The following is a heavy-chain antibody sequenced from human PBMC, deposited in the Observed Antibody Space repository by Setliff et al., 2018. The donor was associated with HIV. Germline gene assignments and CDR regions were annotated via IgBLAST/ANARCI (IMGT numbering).Heavy chain of an antibody. CDR3: WSGYTSGR. CDR1: GFTFNNAW. J-gene: IGHJ4*02. Sequence: GGSLRLSCVAPGFTFNNAWMNWVRQAPGKGLEWLGRISNDGGREYYVDSVKGRFTISRDNAKSSLYLQMDSLRVEDTSVYYCWSGYTSGRWGQGTLVTVSS. CDR2: ISNDGGRE. V-gene: IGHV3-7*01. D-gene: IGHD6-19*01.